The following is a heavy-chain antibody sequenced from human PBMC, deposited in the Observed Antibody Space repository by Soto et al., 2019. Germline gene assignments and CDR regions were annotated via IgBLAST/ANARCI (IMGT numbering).Heavy chain of an antibody. J-gene: IGHJ6*03. CDR3: AKDREYDFWRAVTLGV. CDR2: ISGGGDST. Sequence: GGSLILSCAASGFTFDSYAMSWVRQAPGKGLEWVSSISGGGDSTWYADSVKGRFTVSRDNSKNTLYLQMNSLRAEDTAVYYCAKDREYDFWRAVTLGVWGKGTTVTV. CDR1: GFTFDSYA. V-gene: IGHV3-23*01. D-gene: IGHD3-3*01.